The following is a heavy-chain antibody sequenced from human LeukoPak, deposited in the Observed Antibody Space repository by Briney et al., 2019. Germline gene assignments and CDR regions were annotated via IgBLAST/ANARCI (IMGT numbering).Heavy chain of an antibody. J-gene: IGHJ4*02. CDR1: GFTVDGNY. CDR3: ARVFIQLWFDPDGYFDS. Sequence: GGSLRLSCAVSGFTVDGNYMSWVRQAPGKGLEWVSVIYSSGATYYADSVKDRFTIFREASENTLYLQLNILRPEDTGVYYCARVFIQLWFDPDGYFDSWGQGALVAVSS. CDR2: IYSSGAT. D-gene: IGHD5-18*01. V-gene: IGHV3-66*03.